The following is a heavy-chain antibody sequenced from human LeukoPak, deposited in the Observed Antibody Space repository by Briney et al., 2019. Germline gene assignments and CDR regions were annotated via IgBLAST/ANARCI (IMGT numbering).Heavy chain of an antibody. D-gene: IGHD5-18*01. J-gene: IGHJ6*03. V-gene: IGHV3-7*01. CDR2: IKQDGSEK. CDR3: ARRNIGYSYGWGYYYYYMDV. Sequence: GGSLRLSCAASGFTFSSYWMSWVRQDPGKGLEWVANIKQDGSEKYYVDSVKGRFTISRDNAKNSLYLQMNSLRAEDTAVYYCARRNIGYSYGWGYYYYYMDVWGKGTTVTVSS. CDR1: GFTFSSYW.